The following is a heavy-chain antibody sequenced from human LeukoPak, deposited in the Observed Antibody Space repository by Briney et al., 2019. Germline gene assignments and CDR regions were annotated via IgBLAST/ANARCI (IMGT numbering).Heavy chain of an antibody. CDR2: IWYDGSNK. V-gene: IGHV3-33*01. Sequence: PGGSLRLSCAASGFYGMHWVRQAPGKGLEWVAVIWYDGSNKYYADSVKGRFTISRDNSKNTLYLQMNSLRAEDTAVYYCARDRELGYWGQGTLVTVSS. J-gene: IGHJ4*02. CDR3: ARDRELGY. CDR1: GFYG. D-gene: IGHD3-10*01.